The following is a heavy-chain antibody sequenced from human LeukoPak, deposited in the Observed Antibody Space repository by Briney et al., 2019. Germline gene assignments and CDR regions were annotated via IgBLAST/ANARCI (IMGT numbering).Heavy chain of an antibody. CDR3: TTERVGAYSNYDWYYYVDV. CDR2: IKSKTDGGTT. Sequence: PGGSLRLSCAASGFTVSINYMSWVRQAPGKGREWVGRIKSKTDGGTTDYAAPVKGRFTISRDDSKNTLYLRMNSLKTEDTAVYYCTTERVGAYSNYDWYYYVDVWGKGTTVTVSS. D-gene: IGHD4-11*01. J-gene: IGHJ6*03. V-gene: IGHV3-15*01. CDR1: GFTVSINY.